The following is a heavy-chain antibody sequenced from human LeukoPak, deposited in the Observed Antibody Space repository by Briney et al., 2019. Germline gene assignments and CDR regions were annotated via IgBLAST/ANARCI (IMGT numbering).Heavy chain of an antibody. D-gene: IGHD6-13*01. J-gene: IGHJ3*02. CDR2: INPNSGGT. Sequence: ASVKVSCKASGYTFTGYFIHWVRQAPGQGLEWMGWINPNSGGTSYAQKFQGGVTMTRDTSISTAYMELTRLRSDDTAVYYCASGLRSISPGIAFDIWGQGTMVTVSS. CDR3: ASGLRSISPGIAFDI. V-gene: IGHV1-2*02. CDR1: GYTFTGYF.